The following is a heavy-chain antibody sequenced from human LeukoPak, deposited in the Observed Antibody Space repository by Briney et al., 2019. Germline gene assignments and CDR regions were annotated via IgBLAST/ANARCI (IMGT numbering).Heavy chain of an antibody. CDR1: GFTFSSYA. CDR3: ARDHYYDSSGYSLPFDY. D-gene: IGHD3-22*01. J-gene: IGHJ4*02. CDR2: ISGSGGST. V-gene: IGHV3-23*01. Sequence: GGSLRLSCAASGFTFSSYAMSWVRQAPGKGLEWVSAISGSGGSTYYADSVKGRFTISRDNSKNTLYLQMNSLRAEDTAVYYCARDHYYDSSGYSLPFDYWGQGTLVTVSS.